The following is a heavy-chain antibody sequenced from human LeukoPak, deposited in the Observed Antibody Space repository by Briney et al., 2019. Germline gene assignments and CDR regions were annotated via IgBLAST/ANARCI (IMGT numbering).Heavy chain of an antibody. V-gene: IGHV4-59*01. Sequence: SETLSLTCSVSGGSIGFYYWSWIRQSPGKGLEWTGFIYYTGSTNYNPSLKSRGTVLLDTSKNQFSLKLRSLTAADTAVYYCARGPDGRRCFDLWGRGTLVTVSS. CDR2: IYYTGST. D-gene: IGHD5-24*01. CDR3: ARGPDGRRCFDL. CDR1: GGSIGFYY. J-gene: IGHJ2*01.